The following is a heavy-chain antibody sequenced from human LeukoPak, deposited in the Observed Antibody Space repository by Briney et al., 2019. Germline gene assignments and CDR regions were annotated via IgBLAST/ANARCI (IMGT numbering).Heavy chain of an antibody. D-gene: IGHD3-22*01. Sequence: PGGSLRLSCAASGFTFSSYSMNWVRQAPGKGLEWVSYISSSGSTIYYADSVKGRFTISRDNAKNSLYLQMNSLRAEDTAVYYCAREGFYYDSRKFDYWGQGTLVTVSS. V-gene: IGHV3-48*04. CDR2: ISSSGSTI. CDR1: GFTFSSYS. J-gene: IGHJ4*02. CDR3: AREGFYYDSRKFDY.